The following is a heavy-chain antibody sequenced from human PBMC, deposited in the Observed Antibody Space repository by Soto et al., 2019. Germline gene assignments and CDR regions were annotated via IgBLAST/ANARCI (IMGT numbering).Heavy chain of an antibody. J-gene: IGHJ6*02. Sequence: QVQLVESGGGVVQPGRSLRLSCAASGFTFSSYGMHWVRQAPXXXXXXXXXXWYDGSNKYYADSVKGRFTXXRXNSXXXXXXXXXXXXXXXXXXXXXXXXXXXXXXXXXXXXGXDVWGQGTTVTVSS. CDR3: XXXXXXXXXXXXXXXGXDV. CDR1: GFTFSSYG. CDR2: XWYDGSNK. V-gene: IGHV3-33*01.